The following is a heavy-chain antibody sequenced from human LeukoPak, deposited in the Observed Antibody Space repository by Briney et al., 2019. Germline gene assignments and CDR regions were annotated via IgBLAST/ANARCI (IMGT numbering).Heavy chain of an antibody. V-gene: IGHV3-33*01. J-gene: IGHJ6*02. Sequence: GGSLRLPCAASGFTFSSYGMHWVRQAPGKGLEWVAVIWYDGSNKYYADSVKGRFTISRDNSKNTLYLQMNSLRAEDTAVYYCARDRVSIVVVPAAGGYYGMDVWGQGTTVTVSS. CDR3: ARDRVSIVVVPAAGGYYGMDV. CDR1: GFTFSSYG. CDR2: IWYDGSNK. D-gene: IGHD2-2*01.